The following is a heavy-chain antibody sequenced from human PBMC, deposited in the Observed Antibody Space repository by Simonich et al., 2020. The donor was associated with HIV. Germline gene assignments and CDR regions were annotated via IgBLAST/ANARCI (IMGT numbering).Heavy chain of an antibody. J-gene: IGHJ3*02. D-gene: IGHD5-12*01. V-gene: IGHV4-34*01. Sequence: QVQLQQWGAGLLKPSETLSLTCAVYGGSSSGYYWSWIRQPPGKGLEWIGDIDDSGIPNHSPSLTSRVTISLDTSKNQFSLKLSSVTAADTAVYYCARHSGYADAFDIWGQGTMITVSS. CDR3: ARHSGYADAFDI. CDR2: IDDSGIP. CDR1: GGSSSGYY.